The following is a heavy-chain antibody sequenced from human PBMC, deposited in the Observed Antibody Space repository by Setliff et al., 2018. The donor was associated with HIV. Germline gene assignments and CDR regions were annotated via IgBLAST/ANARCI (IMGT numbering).Heavy chain of an antibody. D-gene: IGHD3-22*01. V-gene: IGHV3-73*01. CDR2: ILDKANGYAT. J-gene: IGHJ4*02. CDR3: VRAHTSGYLYWDY. Sequence: PGGSLRLSCAASGFTFSGSPLHWVRQASGKGLEWVGRILDKANGYATAYAASVKGRFTISRDDSKNTAYLQMSSLKTEDTAVYFCVRAHTSGYLYWDYWGQGMLVTVSS. CDR1: GFTFSGSP.